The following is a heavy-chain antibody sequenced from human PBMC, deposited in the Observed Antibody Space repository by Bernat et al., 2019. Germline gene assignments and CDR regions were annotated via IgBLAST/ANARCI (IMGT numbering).Heavy chain of an antibody. CDR1: GFSLGSSGVS. D-gene: IGHD3-3*01. CDR3: AHSRRGDFSFDI. V-gene: IGHV2-5*02. CDR2: IYWDDDK. Sequence: QITLKESGPTLVKPTQTLTLTCSFSGFSLGSSGVSVAWIRQPPGKALEWLALIYWDDDKRYSPSLTNRLTITKDTPKNQVVLTMTNMDPVDTATYYCAHSRRGDFSFDIWGQGTVVTVSS. J-gene: IGHJ3*02.